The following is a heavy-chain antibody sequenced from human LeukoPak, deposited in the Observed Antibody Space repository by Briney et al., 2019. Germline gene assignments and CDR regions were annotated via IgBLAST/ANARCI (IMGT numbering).Heavy chain of an antibody. J-gene: IGHJ4*02. V-gene: IGHV3-33*08. CDR1: GFTFRNAW. D-gene: IGHD3-16*01. CDR2: IWHDGSNK. CDR3: ARDLVSGFSLDY. Sequence: GGSLRLSCAASGFTFRNAWMSWVRQAPGKGLEWVTFIWHDGSNKYYADSVKGRFTISRDNSKNIVFLQMNSLRAEDTAVYYCARDLVSGFSLDYWGQGALVTVSS.